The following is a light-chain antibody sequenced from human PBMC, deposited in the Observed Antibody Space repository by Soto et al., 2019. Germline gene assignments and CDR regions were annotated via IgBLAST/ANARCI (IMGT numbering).Light chain of an antibody. CDR1: TGAVTNGHY. V-gene: IGLV7-46*01. CDR2: DTT. Sequence: QAVVTQEPSLTVSPGGTVTLTCGSSTGAVTNGHYPYWFQQKPGQAPRPLIYDTTNRHSWTPARFSGSLLGGKAALTLSGAQPEDEDEYYCLLSYNGPYVFGTGTKLTVL. J-gene: IGLJ1*01. CDR3: LLSYNGPYV.